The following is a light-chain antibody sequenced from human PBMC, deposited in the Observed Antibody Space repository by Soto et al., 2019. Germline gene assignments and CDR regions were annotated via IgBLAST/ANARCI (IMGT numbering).Light chain of an antibody. CDR2: TNN. CDR3: AAWDDSLSGYV. V-gene: IGLV1-44*01. CDR1: GSNIGSNA. J-gene: IGLJ1*01. Sequence: QSVLTQPPSASGTPGQRVTISCSGSGSNIGSNAVNWYQQLPGTAPKLLIYTNNQRPSGVPDRFSGSKSGTSGSLAISGLQSEDEADYYCAAWDDSLSGYVFGXGTKVTVL.